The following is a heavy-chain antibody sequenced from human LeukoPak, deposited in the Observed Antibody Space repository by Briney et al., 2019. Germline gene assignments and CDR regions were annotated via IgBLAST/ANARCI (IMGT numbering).Heavy chain of an antibody. CDR2: ISRSGTTT. D-gene: IGHD2-21*01. V-gene: IGHV3-48*03. Sequence: PGGSLRLSCSASGFTFNIYEMNWVRQAPGKGLEWIAYISRSGTTTYYADSVKGRFTISRDNAKNSVYLQMNRLRAEDTAMYYCARRDVCAFDYWGQGTLTTVSS. CDR3: ARRDVCAFDY. J-gene: IGHJ4*02. CDR1: GFTFNIYE.